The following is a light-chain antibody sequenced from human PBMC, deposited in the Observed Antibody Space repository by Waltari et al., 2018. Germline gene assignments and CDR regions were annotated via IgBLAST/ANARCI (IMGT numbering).Light chain of an antibody. J-gene: IGKJ1*01. CDR1: RGITNY. CDR3: QQYDSVPPT. Sequence: DIQLTQSPSSPSASVGDRVTITCRASRGITNYLVWYQQKPGKVPNLLIFAASTLQSGVPSRFSASGAGSDFTLTISSLQPEDAATYYCQQYDSVPPTFGQGTKVDIK. V-gene: IGKV1-27*01. CDR2: AAS.